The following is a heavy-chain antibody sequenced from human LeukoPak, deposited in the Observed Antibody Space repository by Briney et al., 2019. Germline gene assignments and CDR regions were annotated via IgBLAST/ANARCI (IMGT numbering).Heavy chain of an antibody. CDR3: ARVPLPYFDY. D-gene: IGHD2-15*01. J-gene: IGHJ4*02. CDR2: IYYSGST. V-gene: IGHV4-39*07. CDR1: GVSISSSSYY. Sequence: SETLSLTCTVSGVSISSSSYYWGWIRQPPGKGLEWIGSIYYSGSTYYNPSLKSRVTISVDTSKNQFSLKLSSVTAADTAVYYCARVPLPYFDYWGQGTLVTVSS.